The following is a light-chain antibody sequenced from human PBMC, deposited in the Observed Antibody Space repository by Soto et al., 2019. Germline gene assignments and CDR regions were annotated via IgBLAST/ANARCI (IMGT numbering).Light chain of an antibody. V-gene: IGKV3-20*01. CDR3: QQSRA. J-gene: IGKJ4*01. Sequence: EIVLTQSPGTLSLSPGERATLSCRASQSVSSSYLAWYQQKPGQAPRLLIYGASSRATGIPDRFSGSGSGTDFTLTISRLEPEDFAVYYCQQSRAFGGGTKVEIQ. CDR2: GAS. CDR1: QSVSSSY.